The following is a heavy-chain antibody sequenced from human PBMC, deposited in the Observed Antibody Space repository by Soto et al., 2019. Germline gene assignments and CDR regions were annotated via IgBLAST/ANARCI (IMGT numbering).Heavy chain of an antibody. CDR1: GYSCTSYW. J-gene: IGHJ6*02. CDR3: ARQRHCSGGSCYPLYYYGMDV. V-gene: IGHV5-51*01. CDR2: IYPGDSDT. D-gene: IGHD2-15*01. Sequence: PGESLKISCKGSGYSCTSYWIGWVRQMPGKGLEWMGVIYPGDSDTRYSPSFQGQVTISADKSISTAYLQWSSLKASDTAMYYCARQRHCSGGSCYPLYYYGMDVWGQGTTVTVSS.